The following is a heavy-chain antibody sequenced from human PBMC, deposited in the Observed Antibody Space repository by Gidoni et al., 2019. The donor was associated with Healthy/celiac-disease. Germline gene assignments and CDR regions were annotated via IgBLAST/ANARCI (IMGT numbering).Heavy chain of an antibody. V-gene: IGHV3-15*01. CDR3: TTDLVVIADNWFDP. Sequence: EVQLVESGGGLVKPGGSLRLSCAASGFTFGNAWMSWVRQAPGKGLEWVGRIKSKTDGGTTDYAAPVKGRFTISRDDSKNTLYLQMNSLKTEDTAVYYCTTDLVVIADNWFDPWGQGTLVTVSS. CDR2: IKSKTDGGTT. J-gene: IGHJ5*02. CDR1: GFTFGNAW. D-gene: IGHD2-21*01.